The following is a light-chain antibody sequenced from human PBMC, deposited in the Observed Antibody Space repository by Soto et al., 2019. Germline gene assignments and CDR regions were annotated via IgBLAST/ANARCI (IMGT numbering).Light chain of an antibody. V-gene: IGLV1-40*01. CDR1: TSNIGAGYD. Sequence: QSVLTQPPSVSGAPGQRVTISCIGSTSNIGAGYDVHWYQQLPGTAPKLLIYGNNNRPSGVPDRFSGSQSGTSASLAITGLQAEDEADYYCQSYDISLSGSRVFGGGTQLTVL. J-gene: IGLJ2*01. CDR3: QSYDISLSGSRV. CDR2: GNN.